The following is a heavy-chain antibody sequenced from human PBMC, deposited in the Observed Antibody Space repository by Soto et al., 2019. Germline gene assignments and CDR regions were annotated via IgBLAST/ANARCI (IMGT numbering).Heavy chain of an antibody. Sequence: QVQLVQTGAEVKKPGASVKVSCKASGYIFTRYYMHWVRQAPGQGLEWMGLINPSGGSTSYAQKFQGRVTMTRDTSTSTVYMELSSLRSEDTAVYYCGRDLRFSSTWHGDYWGQGTLVTVCS. D-gene: IGHD2-2*01. CDR2: INPSGGST. J-gene: IGHJ4*02. V-gene: IGHV1-46*03. CDR1: GYIFTRYY. CDR3: GRDLRFSSTWHGDY.